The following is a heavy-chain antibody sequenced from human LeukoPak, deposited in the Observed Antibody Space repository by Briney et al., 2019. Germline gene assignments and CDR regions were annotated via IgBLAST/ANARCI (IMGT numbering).Heavy chain of an antibody. CDR3: ARTGWLQFAFDI. D-gene: IGHD5-24*01. J-gene: IGHJ3*02. CDR2: IYYSGST. V-gene: IGHV4-59*01. Sequence: PSETLSLTCTVSGGSISSYYWSWIRQPPGKGLEWIGYIYYSGSTDYNPSLKSRVTISVDTSKNQFSLKLSSVTAADTAVYYCARTGWLQFAFDIWSQGTMVTVSS. CDR1: GGSISSYY.